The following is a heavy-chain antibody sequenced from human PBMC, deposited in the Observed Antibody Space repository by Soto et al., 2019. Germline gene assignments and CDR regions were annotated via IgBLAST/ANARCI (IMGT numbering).Heavy chain of an antibody. D-gene: IGHD6-19*01. V-gene: IGHV4-34*01. J-gene: IGHJ4*02. CDR3: ARGGYTSGWFRF. CDR1: GGSFRGYH. Sequence: QVQLQQWGAGLLKPSETLSLTCAVHGGSFRGYHWTWIRQPPGKGLEWIGEINNSGSTNDNPSLKSRVTISRDTSKNQFSLSLSSVTAADTAIYYCARGGYTSGWFRFWGRGILVTVSS. CDR2: INNSGST.